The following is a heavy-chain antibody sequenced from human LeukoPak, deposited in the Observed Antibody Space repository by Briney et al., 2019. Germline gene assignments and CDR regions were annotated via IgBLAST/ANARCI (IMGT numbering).Heavy chain of an antibody. CDR3: ARDGFGYYYYLDV. CDR1: GFTFDDYG. V-gene: IGHV3-20*04. J-gene: IGHJ6*03. CDR2: INWGGGST. D-gene: IGHD3-10*01. Sequence: GGSLRLSCAASGFTFDDYGMRWLRQAPGKGLEWVSGINWGGGSTGYADSVRGRFTISRDIAKNSLDLQMNILRAEDTALYYCARDGFGYYYYLDVWSKGTTVTVSS.